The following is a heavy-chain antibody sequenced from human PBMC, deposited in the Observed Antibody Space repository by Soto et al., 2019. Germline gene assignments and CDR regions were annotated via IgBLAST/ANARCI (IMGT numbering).Heavy chain of an antibody. Sequence: EVQLVESGGGLVQPGGSLRLSCAASGFTFSSYWMHWVRQAPGKGLVWVSRINSDGSSTSYADSVKGRFTISRDNAKNTLYLQMNSLRAADTAVYYCARDRGWFGEVPFDYWGQGTLVTVSS. V-gene: IGHV3-74*01. CDR3: ARDRGWFGEVPFDY. CDR1: GFTFSSYW. CDR2: INSDGSST. J-gene: IGHJ4*02. D-gene: IGHD3-10*01.